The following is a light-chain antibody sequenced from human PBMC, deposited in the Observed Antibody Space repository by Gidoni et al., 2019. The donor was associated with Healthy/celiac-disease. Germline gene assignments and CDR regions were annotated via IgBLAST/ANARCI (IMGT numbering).Light chain of an antibody. CDR3: AAWDDSLRVV. CDR1: SSNIGSNY. V-gene: IGLV1-47*01. J-gene: IGLJ2*01. Sequence: QSVLTQPPSASGTPGQRVTISCSGSSSNIGSNYVYWYQQLPGTAPKLLSYRNNQRPSGVPDRFSGSKSGPSASLAISGLRSEDEADYYCAAWDDSLRVVFGGGTKLTVL. CDR2: RNN.